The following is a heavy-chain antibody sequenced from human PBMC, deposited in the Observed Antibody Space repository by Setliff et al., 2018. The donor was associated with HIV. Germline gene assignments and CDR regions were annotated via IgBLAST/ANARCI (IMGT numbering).Heavy chain of an antibody. D-gene: IGHD6-19*01. CDR1: GATFSSYA. J-gene: IGHJ3*02. CDR3: ARDRSEAVAGRDAFDI. V-gene: IGHV1-69*06. CDR2: IIPIFGTT. Sequence: ASVKVSCKASGATFSSYAINWVRQAPGQGLEWMGRIIPIFGTTNYAQKFQGRVTITADKSTSTAYMEMSSLRSEDTAIYYCARDRSEAVAGRDAFDIWGQGTMVTVSS.